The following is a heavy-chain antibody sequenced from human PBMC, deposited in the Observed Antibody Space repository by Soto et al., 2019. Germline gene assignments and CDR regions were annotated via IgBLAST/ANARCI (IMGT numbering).Heavy chain of an antibody. CDR3: ARDRVGGGWLVVEYD. V-gene: IGHV4-61*08. CDR1: CGSVSSGDYY. CDR2: IYYSGST. J-gene: IGHJ4*02. D-gene: IGHD6-19*01. Sequence: QGQLQESGPGLVKPSETLSLPCSVSCGSVSSGDYYWRWVRQPPGKGLEWMGYIYYSGSTKSSPSLTSRVTISVEKSTNQVTLKLSAVTAADTAVYYCARDRVGGGWLVVEYDWGQGTLDTVTT.